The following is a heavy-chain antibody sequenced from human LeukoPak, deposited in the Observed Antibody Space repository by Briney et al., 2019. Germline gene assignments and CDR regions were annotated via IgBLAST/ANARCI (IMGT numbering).Heavy chain of an antibody. D-gene: IGHD1-26*01. CDR1: SGSISSGDYY. V-gene: IGHV4-30-4*01. J-gene: IGHJ4*02. CDR3: AREEVGSYVLDY. Sequence: SETLSLTCTVSSGSISSGDYYWSWIRQPPGKGLEWIGYIYYSGSTYYNPSLKSRVTISVDTSMNQFSLKLSSVTAADTAVYYCAREEVGSYVLDYWGQGTLVTVSS. CDR2: IYYSGST.